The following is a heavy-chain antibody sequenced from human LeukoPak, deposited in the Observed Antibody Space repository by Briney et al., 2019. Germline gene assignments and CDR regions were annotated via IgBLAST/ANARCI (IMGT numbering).Heavy chain of an antibody. CDR2: ISSSTTYI. V-gene: IGHV3-21*01. D-gene: IGHD2-15*01. J-gene: IGHJ2*01. CDR1: EFIFSSYS. Sequence: GGSLRLSCAASEFIFSSYSMHWVRQAPGKGLEWVSSISSSTTYIYYADSVKGRFTISRDNAKNSLYLQMNSLRAEDTAVYYCARDVGYWYFDLWGRGTLVTVSS. CDR3: ARDVGYWYFDL.